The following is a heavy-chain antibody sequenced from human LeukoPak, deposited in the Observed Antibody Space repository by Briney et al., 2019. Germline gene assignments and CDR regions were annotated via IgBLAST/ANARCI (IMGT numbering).Heavy chain of an antibody. CDR1: GGSISSSSYY. J-gene: IGHJ4*02. CDR3: ARFYDILTGGVWYYFDY. V-gene: IGHV4-39*07. CDR2: INHRGST. D-gene: IGHD3-9*01. Sequence: PSETLSLTCTVSGGSISSSSYYWGWIRQPPGKGLEWIGEINHRGSTNYNPSLKSRVIISVDTSKNQFSLKLSSVTAADTAVYYCARFYDILTGGVWYYFDYWGQGTLVTVSS.